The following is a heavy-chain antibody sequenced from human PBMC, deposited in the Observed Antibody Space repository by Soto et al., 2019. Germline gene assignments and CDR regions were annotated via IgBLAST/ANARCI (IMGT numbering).Heavy chain of an antibody. J-gene: IGHJ4*02. V-gene: IGHV3-73*01. CDR1: GFTFSGSA. Sequence: GSLRLSCAASGFTFSGSAMHWVRQASEKGLEWVGRIRSKPNSYATEYAASVQGRFTISRDDSKNTAYLHMNNLKTEDTAVYYCISFCSSCFFDYWGQGTPV. CDR2: IRSKPNSYAT. D-gene: IGHD6-13*01. CDR3: ISFCSSCFFDY.